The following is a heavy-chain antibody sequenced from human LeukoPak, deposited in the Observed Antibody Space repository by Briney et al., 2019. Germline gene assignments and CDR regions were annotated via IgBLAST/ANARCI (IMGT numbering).Heavy chain of an antibody. CDR2: IKQDGSEK. CDR1: GFTFSSYW. V-gene: IGHV3-7*05. D-gene: IGHD3-16*01. CDR3: ARERGGQSNDYLHGGPFDY. J-gene: IGHJ4*02. Sequence: SGGSLRLSCAASGFTFSSYWMSWVRQAPGKGLEWVGNIKQDGSEKNYMDSVKGRFTISRDNAKNSLLLQMNSLRVEDTAVYYCARERGGQSNDYLHGGPFDYWGQGTLVTVSS.